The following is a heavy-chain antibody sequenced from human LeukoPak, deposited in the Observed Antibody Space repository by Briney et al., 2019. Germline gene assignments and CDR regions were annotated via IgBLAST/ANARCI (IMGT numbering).Heavy chain of an antibody. CDR2: ISWNSGSI. V-gene: IGHV3-9*01. J-gene: IGHJ4*02. CDR3: AKDIGYSSSWSFDY. CDR1: GFTFDDYA. D-gene: IGHD6-13*01. Sequence: GGSLRLSCAASGFTFDDYAMHWVRQAPGKGLEWVSGISWNSGSIGYADSVKGRFTISRDNVKNSLYLQMNSLRAEDTALYYCAKDIGYSSSWSFDYWGQGTLVTVSS.